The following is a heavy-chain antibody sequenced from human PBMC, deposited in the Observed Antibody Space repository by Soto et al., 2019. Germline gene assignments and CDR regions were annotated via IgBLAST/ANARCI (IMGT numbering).Heavy chain of an antibody. CDR1: GGTFSSYT. J-gene: IGHJ4*02. Sequence: QVQLVQSGAEVKKPGSSVKVSCKASGGTFSSYTISWVRQAPGQGLEWMGRIIPILGIANYAQKFQGRVTITADKPTSTAYMELSSLRSEDTAVYYCARHAMVTAPFDYWGQGTLVTVSS. CDR2: IIPILGIA. CDR3: ARHAMVTAPFDY. V-gene: IGHV1-69*02. D-gene: IGHD2-21*02.